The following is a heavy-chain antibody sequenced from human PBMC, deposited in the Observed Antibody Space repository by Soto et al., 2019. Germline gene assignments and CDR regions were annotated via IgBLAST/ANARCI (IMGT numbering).Heavy chain of an antibody. J-gene: IGHJ6*02. D-gene: IGHD1-26*01. Sequence: GGSLRLSCAASGFTFSSYGMHWVRQAPGKGLEWVAVISYDGSNKYYADSVKGRFTISRDNSKNTLYLQMNSLKTEDTAVYYCTTRSLPWHYYYYGMDVWAKGPRSPSP. CDR1: GFTFSSYG. CDR3: TTRSLPWHYYYYGMDV. CDR2: ISYDGSNK. V-gene: IGHV3-30*03.